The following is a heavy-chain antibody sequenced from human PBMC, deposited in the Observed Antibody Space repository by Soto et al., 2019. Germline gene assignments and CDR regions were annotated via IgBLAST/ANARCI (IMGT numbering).Heavy chain of an antibody. CDR1: GGSFSGYY. J-gene: IGHJ4*02. V-gene: IGHV4-34*01. Sequence: SETLSLTCAVYGGSFSGYYWSWIRQPPGKGLEWIGEINHSGSTNYNPSLKSRVTISTDTSKNQFSLKLSSVSAADTAAYFCARGSGIVALPGELEDVKYDYWGQGTLVTSPQ. CDR2: INHSGST. D-gene: IGHD1-1*01. CDR3: ARGSGIVALPGELEDVKYDY.